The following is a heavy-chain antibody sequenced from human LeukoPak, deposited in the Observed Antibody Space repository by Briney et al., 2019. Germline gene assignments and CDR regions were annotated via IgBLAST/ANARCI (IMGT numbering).Heavy chain of an antibody. CDR3: AKDYGYYDSSGYYYAFDY. CDR1: GGSFSGYY. CDR2: ISGSGGST. V-gene: IGHV3-23*01. Sequence: ETLSLTCAVYGGSFSGYYWSWIRQAPGKGLEWVSAISGSGGSTYYADSVKGRFTISRDNSKNTLYLQMNSLRAEDTAVYYCAKDYGYYDSSGYYYAFDYWGQGTLVTVSS. J-gene: IGHJ4*02. D-gene: IGHD3-22*01.